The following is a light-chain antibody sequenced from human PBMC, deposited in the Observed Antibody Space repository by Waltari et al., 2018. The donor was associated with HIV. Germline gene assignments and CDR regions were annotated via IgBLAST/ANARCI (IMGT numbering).Light chain of an antibody. CDR1: NSNLGSNT. CDR2: SNN. CDR3: AAWDDSLNGYV. Sequence: SVLTQPPSASGPPRPRVPVSCSGSNSNLGSNTVNWYHQLPGTAPKLLIYSNNQRPSGVPDRFSGSKSGTSASLAISGLQSEDEADYYCAAWDDSLNGYVFGTGTKVTVL. V-gene: IGLV1-44*01. J-gene: IGLJ1*01.